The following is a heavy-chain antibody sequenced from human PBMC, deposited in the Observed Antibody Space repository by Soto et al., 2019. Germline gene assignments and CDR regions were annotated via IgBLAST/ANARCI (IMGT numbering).Heavy chain of an antibody. V-gene: IGHV3-23*01. CDR1: GFTFSSYA. D-gene: IGHD6-13*01. CDR3: AKDISSSWYYYYYYGMDV. CDR2: ISGSGGST. J-gene: IGHJ6*02. Sequence: EVQLLESGGCLVQPGGSLRLSCAASGFTFSSYAMSWVRQAPGKGLEWVSAISGSGGSTYYADSVKGRFTISRDNSKNTLYLQMNSLRAEDTAVYYCAKDISSSWYYYYYYGMDVWGQGTTVTVSS.